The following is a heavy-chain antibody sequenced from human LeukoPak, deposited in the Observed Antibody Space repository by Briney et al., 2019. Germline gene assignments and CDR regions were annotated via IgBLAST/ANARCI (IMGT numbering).Heavy chain of an antibody. D-gene: IGHD1-26*01. CDR2: TYYRSKWSN. J-gene: IGHJ4*02. V-gene: IGHV6-1*01. CDR3: ARIVGGAPDY. Sequence: SQTLSLTCAIYGDSVSSNSAAWNWIRQSPSRGLEWLGRTYYRSKWSNNYAISVKRRISINPDTSKNQFSLQLNSVTPEDTAIYYCARIVGGAPDYWGQGTLVTVSS. CDR1: GDSVSSNSAA.